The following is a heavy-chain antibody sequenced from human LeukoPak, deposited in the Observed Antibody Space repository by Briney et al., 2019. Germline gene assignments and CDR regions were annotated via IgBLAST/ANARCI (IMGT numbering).Heavy chain of an antibody. CDR2: ISGSGGST. J-gene: IGHJ4*02. CDR3: AKDHTDVPEIFDY. Sequence: PGGSLRLSCAASGFTFSSYAMSWVRQAPGKGLEWVSAISGSGGSTHYADSVKGRFTISRDNSKNTLYLQMNSLRAEDTAVYYCAKDHTDVPEIFDYWGQGTLVTVSS. D-gene: IGHD2-2*02. V-gene: IGHV3-23*01. CDR1: GFTFSSYA.